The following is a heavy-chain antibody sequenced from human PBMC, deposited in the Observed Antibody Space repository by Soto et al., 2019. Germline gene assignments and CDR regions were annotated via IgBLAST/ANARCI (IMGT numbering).Heavy chain of an antibody. CDR2: IDPSDSYT. V-gene: IGHV5-10-1*01. J-gene: IGHJ4*02. Sequence: EVQLVQSGAEVKKPGESLRISCKGSGYSFTSYWISWVRQMPGKGLEWMGRIDPSDSYTNYSQSFQGHVTISADKSIRTAYLQWGSLKASDAAMYYCARHVVAARGWVEEPLWGQGTLVTVSS. CDR1: GYSFTSYW. CDR3: ARHVVAARGWVEEPL. D-gene: IGHD1-1*01.